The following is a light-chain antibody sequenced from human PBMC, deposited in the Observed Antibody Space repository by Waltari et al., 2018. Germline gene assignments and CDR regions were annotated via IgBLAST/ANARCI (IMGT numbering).Light chain of an antibody. V-gene: IGLV3-21*03. J-gene: IGLJ1*01. Sequence: SYVLTQPASVSVAPGKTASLTCEGTTSGGTTVYWYQLRPGQAPVVVVHDDSDRPSGIPERFSGSNSGNTATLTISGVEVGDEGDYYCQVWEGSSDHYVFGTGTAVSV. CDR3: QVWEGSSDHYV. CDR2: DDS. CDR1: TSGGTT.